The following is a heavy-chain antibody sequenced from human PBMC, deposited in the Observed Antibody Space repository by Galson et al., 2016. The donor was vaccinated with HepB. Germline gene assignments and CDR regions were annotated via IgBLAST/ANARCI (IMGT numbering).Heavy chain of an antibody. Sequence: SVKVSCKASGGTFGHFAINWLRQAPEQGPEWMASLIPIFGSTNYAQNIQDRVTILAGENTNIAYMELTSLTSEDTAVYYCARGPTGLAYFDTWGQGTPVTVS. CDR3: ARGPTGLAYFDT. CDR2: LIPIFGST. D-gene: IGHD1-1*01. V-gene: IGHV1-69*13. J-gene: IGHJ4*02. CDR1: GGTFGHFA.